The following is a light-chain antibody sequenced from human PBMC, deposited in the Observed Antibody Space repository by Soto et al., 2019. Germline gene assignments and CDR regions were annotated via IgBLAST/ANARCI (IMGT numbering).Light chain of an antibody. J-gene: IGKJ5*01. V-gene: IGKV3-15*01. CDR1: QSVRNK. CDR2: DTS. Sequence: EIVITHSPVTFSFSPGERATLFCRASQSVRNKLAWYQQKPGQAPRVLIYDTSTRATGLPARFSGSGSGTEFTLTISSLQSEDSAVYYCQQYNHWSAISFGQGTRLEIK. CDR3: QQYNHWSAIS.